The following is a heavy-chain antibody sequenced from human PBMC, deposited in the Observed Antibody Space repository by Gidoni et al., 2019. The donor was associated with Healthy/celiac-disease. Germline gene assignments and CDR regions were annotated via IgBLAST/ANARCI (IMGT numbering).Heavy chain of an antibody. Sequence: QVQLVQSGAEVKKPGASVQVSCKASGYTFTTYYMHWVRQAPGQGLEWMGRINPSAGSTSYAQKCQGRVTMTRDTSTSTVYMELSSLRSEDTAVYYCARVIREWELLKWGQGTLVTVSS. D-gene: IGHD1-26*01. CDR1: GYTFTTYY. V-gene: IGHV1-46*01. CDR3: ARVIREWELLK. J-gene: IGHJ4*02. CDR2: INPSAGST.